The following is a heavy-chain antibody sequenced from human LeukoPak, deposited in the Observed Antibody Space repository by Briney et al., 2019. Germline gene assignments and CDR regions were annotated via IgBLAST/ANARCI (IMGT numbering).Heavy chain of an antibody. V-gene: IGHV3-20*04. CDR1: GFTFDDYG. CDR2: INWNGGST. D-gene: IGHD3-3*01. Sequence: GGSLRLSCAASGFTFDDYGMSWVRQAPGKGLEWVSGINWNGGSTGYADSVKGRFTISRDNAKNSLYLQMNSLRAEDTALYYCARDRDFWSGSEPRFDYWGQGTLVTVSS. J-gene: IGHJ4*02. CDR3: ARDRDFWSGSEPRFDY.